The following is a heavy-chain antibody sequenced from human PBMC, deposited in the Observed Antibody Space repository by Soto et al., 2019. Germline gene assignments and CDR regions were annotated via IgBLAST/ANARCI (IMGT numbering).Heavy chain of an antibody. V-gene: IGHV3-23*01. D-gene: IGHD6-19*01. CDR2: ISGSGGST. CDR3: AKDQDSSGWYPH. CDR1: GFTFSSYA. J-gene: IGHJ4*02. Sequence: PGGSLRLSCAASGFTFSSYAMSLVRHAPGKGLEWVSAISGSGGSTYYADSVKGRFTISRDNSKNTLYLQMSSLRAEDTAVYYCAKDQDSSGWYPHWGQGTLVTVSS.